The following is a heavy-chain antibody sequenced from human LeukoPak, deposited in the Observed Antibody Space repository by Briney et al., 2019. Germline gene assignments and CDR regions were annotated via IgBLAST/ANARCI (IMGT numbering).Heavy chain of an antibody. CDR1: GFVFSSYG. CDR2: ISGSRGAI. CDR3: AREHYGDYGMDV. J-gene: IGHJ6*02. V-gene: IGHV3-48*04. Sequence: GGSLRLSCAASGFVFSSYGLNWVRQAPGKGLEWVSYISGSRGAIYYADSVRGRFIISRDNAKNSLYLQMNSLRAEDTAVYYCAREHYGDYGMDVWGQGTTVTVSS. D-gene: IGHD4-17*01.